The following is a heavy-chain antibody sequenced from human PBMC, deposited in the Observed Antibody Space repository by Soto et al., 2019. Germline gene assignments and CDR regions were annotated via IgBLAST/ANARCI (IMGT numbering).Heavy chain of an antibody. D-gene: IGHD2-2*01. J-gene: IGHJ6*02. V-gene: IGHV1-46*01. CDR3: ARPYCISTSCYPFPYGMDV. Sequence: QVQLVQSGAEVKKPGASVKVSCKASGYTFTSYYMHWVRQAPGQGLEWMGIINPSGGSTSYAQKFQGRVTMTRDTSTNTVYMELSSLRSEDTAVYYCARPYCISTSCYPFPYGMDVWGQGTTVTVSS. CDR2: INPSGGST. CDR1: GYTFTSYY.